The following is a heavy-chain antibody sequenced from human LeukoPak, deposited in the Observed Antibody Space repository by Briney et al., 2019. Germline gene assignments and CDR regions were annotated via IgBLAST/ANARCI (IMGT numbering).Heavy chain of an antibody. V-gene: IGHV3-66*01. CDR1: GFTVSTSS. CDR2: IYSGGTT. Sequence: GGSLRLSCAASGFTVSTSSMNWVRQAPGEGLEWVLIIYSGGTTYYTDSVKGRFTISRDNSKNTLYLQMNSLRAEDTAVYYCARGGFYDSSGYYNAIDYWGQGTLVTVSS. J-gene: IGHJ4*02. CDR3: ARGGFYDSSGYYNAIDY. D-gene: IGHD3-22*01.